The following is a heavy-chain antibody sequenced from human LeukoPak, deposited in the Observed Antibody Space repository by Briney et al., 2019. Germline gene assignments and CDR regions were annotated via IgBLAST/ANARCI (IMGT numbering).Heavy chain of an antibody. D-gene: IGHD6-19*01. Sequence: PSETLSLTCTVSGGSISSSSYYWGWIRQPPGKGLEWIGSIYYSGSTYYNPSLKSRVTISVDTSENQFSLKLSSVTAADTAVYYCARHEKSSGWYYDYWGQGTLVTVSS. V-gene: IGHV4-39*01. CDR3: ARHEKSSGWYYDY. CDR1: GGSISSSSYY. CDR2: IYYSGST. J-gene: IGHJ4*02.